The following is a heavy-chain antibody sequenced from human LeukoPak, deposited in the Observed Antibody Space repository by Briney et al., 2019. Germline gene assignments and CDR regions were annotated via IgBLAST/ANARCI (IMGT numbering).Heavy chain of an antibody. CDR3: ARGLREWELPEYYFDY. J-gene: IGHJ4*02. CDR1: GGSISSYY. CDR2: IYYSGST. D-gene: IGHD1-26*01. Sequence: SETLSLTCTVSGGSISSYYWSWIRQPPGKGLEWIGYIYYSGSTNYNPSLKSRVTISVDMSKNQFSLKLSSVTAADTAVYYCARGLREWELPEYYFDYWGQGTLVTVSS. V-gene: IGHV4-59*01.